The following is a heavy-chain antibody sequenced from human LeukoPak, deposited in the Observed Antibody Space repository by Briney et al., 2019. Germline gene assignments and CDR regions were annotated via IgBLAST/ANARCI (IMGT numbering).Heavy chain of an antibody. D-gene: IGHD2-15*01. J-gene: IGHJ6*03. CDR2: IYYSGST. CDR1: GGSISSSSYY. V-gene: IGHV4-39*07. Sequence: KPSEALSLTCTVSGGSISSSSYYWGWIRQPPGKGLEWIGSIYYSGSTYYNPSLKSRVTISVDTSKNQFSLKLSSVTAADTAVYYCARDFIENCSGGSCYFGGYSYGYASYYMDVWGKGTTVTVSS. CDR3: ARDFIENCSGGSCYFGGYSYGYASYYMDV.